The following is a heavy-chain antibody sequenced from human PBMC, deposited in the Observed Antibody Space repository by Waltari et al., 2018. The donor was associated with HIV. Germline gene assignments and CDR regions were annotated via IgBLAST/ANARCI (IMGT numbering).Heavy chain of an antibody. CDR3: AGAYSGDWYAGGGWFDP. CDR1: GYTFTDYN. CDR2: IKPNSGGT. V-gene: IGHV1-2*02. D-gene: IGHD6-19*01. J-gene: IGHJ5*02. Sequence: QVQLVQSGAEVKKPGASVKVSCTTSGYTFTDYNIHWVRQAPGQGLEWMGWIKPNSGGTSYAQKLQDRVTMTRDTCITTAYMELRRLRSDDTAVYYCAGAYSGDWYAGGGWFDPWGQGTLVTVSS.